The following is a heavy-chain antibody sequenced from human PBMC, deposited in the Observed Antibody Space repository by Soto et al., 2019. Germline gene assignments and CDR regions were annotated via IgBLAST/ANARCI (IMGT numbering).Heavy chain of an antibody. J-gene: IGHJ4*02. V-gene: IGHV3-64D*06. CDR2: ISRDGRST. Sequence: GGSLRLSCSASGFTFSMHSMHWVRQTPGKALEYVSAISRDGRSTFYADSVKGRFTISRDNSKNTLYLHMNSLRTEDTAVYYCVRDMQLWRLDSWGQGTLVTVSS. CDR1: GFTFSMHS. D-gene: IGHD2-15*01. CDR3: VRDMQLWRLDS.